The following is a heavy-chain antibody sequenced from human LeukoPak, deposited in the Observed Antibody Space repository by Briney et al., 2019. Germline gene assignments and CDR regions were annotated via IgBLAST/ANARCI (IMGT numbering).Heavy chain of an antibody. V-gene: IGHV1-18*01. Sequence: ASVKVSCKASGYTFTSYGISWVRQAPGQGLEWMGWVSAYNGNTNYAQKLQGRVTVTTDTSTSTAYMELRSLRSDDTAVYYCARGGHYGSGSYYNLALPFDYWGQGTLVTVSS. CDR2: VSAYNGNT. D-gene: IGHD3-10*01. CDR1: GYTFTSYG. CDR3: ARGGHYGSGSYYNLALPFDY. J-gene: IGHJ4*02.